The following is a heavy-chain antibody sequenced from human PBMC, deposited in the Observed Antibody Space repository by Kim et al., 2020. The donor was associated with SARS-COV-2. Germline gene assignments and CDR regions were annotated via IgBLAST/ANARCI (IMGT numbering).Heavy chain of an antibody. CDR1: GDSVSSNSAA. D-gene: IGHD6-13*01. J-gene: IGHJ6*02. Sequence: SQTLSLTCAISGDSVSSNSAAWNWIRQSPSRGLEWLGRTYYRSKWYNDYAVSVKSRITINPDTSKNQFSLQLNSVTPEDTAVYYCARGRYSSSWPYYYYYGMDVWGQGTTVTVSS. CDR2: TYYRSKWYN. CDR3: ARGRYSSSWPYYYYYGMDV. V-gene: IGHV6-1*01.